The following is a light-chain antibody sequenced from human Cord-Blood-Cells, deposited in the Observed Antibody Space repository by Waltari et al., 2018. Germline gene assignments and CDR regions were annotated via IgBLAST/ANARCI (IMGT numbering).Light chain of an antibody. CDR1: KLGDKY. V-gene: IGLV3-1*01. CDR3: QAWDSSMGV. CDR2: QDS. Sequence: SYELTQPPSVSVSPGQTDSITCSGDKLGDKYACWYQQKPGQSPVLVIYQDSKRPSGIPERFSGSNSGNTATLTISGTQAMDEADYYCQAWDSSMGVFGGGTKLTVL. J-gene: IGLJ3*02.